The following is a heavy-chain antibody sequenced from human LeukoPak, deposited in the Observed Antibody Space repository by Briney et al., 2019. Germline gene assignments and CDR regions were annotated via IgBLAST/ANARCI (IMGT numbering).Heavy chain of an antibody. CDR3: ARNYEE. Sequence: GRSLRLSCTASGFTFDDYAMHWVRRAPGKGLEWVSSISWNSDRIAYADSVRGRFTISRDNAKNSLYLQMNSLRAEDTAVYYCARNYEEWGQGTLVTVSS. D-gene: IGHD1-7*01. J-gene: IGHJ4*02. V-gene: IGHV3-9*01. CDR2: ISWNSDRI. CDR1: GFTFDDYA.